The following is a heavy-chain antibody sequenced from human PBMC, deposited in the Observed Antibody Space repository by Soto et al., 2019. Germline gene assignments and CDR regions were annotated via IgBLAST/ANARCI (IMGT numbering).Heavy chain of an antibody. Sequence: SVKVSCKASGGTFSSYTISWVRQAPGQGLEWMGRIIPILGIANYAQKFQGRVTITADKSTSTAYMELSSLRSEDTAVYYCARDSRIVVVPAPDAFDIWGQGTMVTVSS. D-gene: IGHD2-2*01. V-gene: IGHV1-69*04. J-gene: IGHJ3*02. CDR2: IIPILGIA. CDR3: ARDSRIVVVPAPDAFDI. CDR1: GGTFSSYT.